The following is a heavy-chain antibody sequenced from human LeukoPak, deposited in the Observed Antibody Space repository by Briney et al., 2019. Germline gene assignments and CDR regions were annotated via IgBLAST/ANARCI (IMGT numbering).Heavy chain of an antibody. J-gene: IGHJ4*02. V-gene: IGHV3-21*01. CDR2: ISSSSSYI. Sequence: GGSLRLSCAASGFTFSSYSMNWVRQAPGKGLEWVSSISSSSSYIYYADSVKGRFTISRDNAKNSLYLQMNSLRAEDTALYYSARDRGLYYDFWSGYYTDDYWGQGTLVTVSS. CDR3: ARDRGLYYDFWSGYYTDDY. CDR1: GFTFSSYS. D-gene: IGHD3-3*01.